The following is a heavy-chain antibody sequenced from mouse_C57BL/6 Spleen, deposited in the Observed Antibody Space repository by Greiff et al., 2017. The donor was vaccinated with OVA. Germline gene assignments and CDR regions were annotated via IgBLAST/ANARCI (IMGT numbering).Heavy chain of an antibody. V-gene: IGHV1-50*01. CDR1: GYTFTSYW. CDR3: ARHDSSRDWYFDV. Sequence: QVQLQQPGAELVKPGASVKLSCKASGYTFTSYWMQWVKQRPGPGLEWIGEIDPSDSYTNYNQKFKGKATLTVDTSSSTAYMQLSSLTSEDSAVYDRARHDSSRDWYFDVWGTGTTVTVSS. D-gene: IGHD1-1*01. CDR2: IDPSDSYT. J-gene: IGHJ1*03.